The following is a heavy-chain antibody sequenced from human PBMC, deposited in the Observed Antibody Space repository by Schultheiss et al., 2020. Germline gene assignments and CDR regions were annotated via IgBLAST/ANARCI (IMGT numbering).Heavy chain of an antibody. V-gene: IGHV4-31*03. D-gene: IGHD2-21*02. J-gene: IGHJ2*01. Sequence: TLSLTCTVSGGSISSGGYYWSWIRQHPGKGLEWIGYIYYSGSTYYNPSLKSRVTISVDTSKNQFSLKLSSVTAADTAVYYCARALLLTAIPWYFDLWGRGTLVTVSS. CDR1: GGSISSGGYY. CDR2: IYYSGST. CDR3: ARALLLTAIPWYFDL.